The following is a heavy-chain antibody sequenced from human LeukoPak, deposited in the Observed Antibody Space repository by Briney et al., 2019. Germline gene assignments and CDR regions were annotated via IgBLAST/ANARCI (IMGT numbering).Heavy chain of an antibody. V-gene: IGHV3-23*01. J-gene: IGHJ4*02. CDR3: AKGRGFTSTSCYNY. CDR2: ISGSGDST. D-gene: IGHD2-2*02. CDR1: GFTFSSYA. Sequence: GSLRLSCAASGFTFSSYAMSWVRQAPGKGLEWVSPISGSGDSTNYADSVKGRFTISRDNSKNTLYLQMNSLRAEDTAVYYCAKGRGFTSTSCYNYWGQGTLVTVSS.